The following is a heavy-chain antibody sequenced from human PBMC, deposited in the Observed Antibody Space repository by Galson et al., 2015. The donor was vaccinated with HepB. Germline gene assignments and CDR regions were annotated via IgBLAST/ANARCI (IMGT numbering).Heavy chain of an antibody. CDR2: INPDNRNT. CDR3: AKDSFGTTVVTSADC. CDR1: GYTFTSYA. V-gene: IGHV1-3*01. D-gene: IGHD4-23*01. J-gene: IGHJ4*02. Sequence: SVKVSCKASGYTFTSYAIHWVRQAPGQRLEWMGWINPDNRNTKYSQKFQDRVTITRDTSATTVFMELSTLRSEDTAVYYCAKDSFGTTVVTSADCWGQGTLVTVSS.